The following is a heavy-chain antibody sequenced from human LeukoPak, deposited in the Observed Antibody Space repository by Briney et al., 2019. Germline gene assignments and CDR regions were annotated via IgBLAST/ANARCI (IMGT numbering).Heavy chain of an antibody. CDR2: IWYDGSNK. V-gene: IGHV3-33*06. CDR1: GFTFSSDG. J-gene: IGHJ4*02. Sequence: PGGSLRLSCAASGFTFSSDGMHWVRQAPGKGLEWVAVIWYDGSNKYYADSVKGRFTISRDNSKNTLYLQLNSLRAEDTAVYYCAKAAYGSGGIDYWGQGTLVTVSS. CDR3: AKAAYGSGGIDY. D-gene: IGHD3-10*01.